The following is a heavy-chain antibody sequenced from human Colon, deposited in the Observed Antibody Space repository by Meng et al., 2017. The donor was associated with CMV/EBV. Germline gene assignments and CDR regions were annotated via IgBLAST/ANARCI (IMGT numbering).Heavy chain of an antibody. CDR3: ARTVDNFWSRYSPRYGIDV. Sequence: SETLSLTCTVSGDYINSYYWSWIRQSLGKALEWIGYVYHTGSTTYNPSLGSRVTMSLDKSNNDFSLNLHSVTAADTAVYYCARTVDNFWSRYSPRYGIDVWGQGITVTVSS. CDR2: VYHTGST. D-gene: IGHD3-3*01. J-gene: IGHJ6*02. CDR1: GDYINSYY. V-gene: IGHV4-59*01.